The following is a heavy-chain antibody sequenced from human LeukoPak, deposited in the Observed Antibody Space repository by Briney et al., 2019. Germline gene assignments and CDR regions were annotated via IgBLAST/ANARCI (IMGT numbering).Heavy chain of an antibody. V-gene: IGHV5-10-1*01. CDR3: ARRNDWKYAFQI. D-gene: IGHD1-1*01. CDR1: GYSFTGYW. J-gene: IGHJ3*02. CDR2: IDPSDSYT. Sequence: GESLKISCKGSGYSFTGYWIDWVRQMPGKGLAWMGMIDPSDSYTSYSPPFQGHVTISADKSISTAYLQWSSLKASDTAMYYCARRNDWKYAFQIWGQGTMVAVSS.